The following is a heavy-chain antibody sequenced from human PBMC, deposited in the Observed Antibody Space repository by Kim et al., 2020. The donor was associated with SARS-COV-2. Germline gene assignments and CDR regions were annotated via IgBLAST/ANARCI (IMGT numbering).Heavy chain of an antibody. V-gene: IGHV1-8*01. Sequence: AQEFHGRVTMTRNTSISTAYMERSSLRSEDTAVYYCARERYDSRGYGMDVWGQGTTVTVSS. J-gene: IGHJ6*02. CDR3: ARERYDSRGYGMDV. D-gene: IGHD3-22*01.